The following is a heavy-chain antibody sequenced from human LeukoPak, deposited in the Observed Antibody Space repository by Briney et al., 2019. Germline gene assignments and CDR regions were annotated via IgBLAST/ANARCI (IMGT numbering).Heavy chain of an antibody. CDR1: GGSFSGYY. Sequence: PSETLSLTCAVYGGSFSGYYWSWIRQPPGKGLEWIGEINHSGSTNYNPSLKSRVTISVDTFKNQFSLKLSSVTAADTAVYYCARGTTLGPDYYYYYYGMDVWGQGTTVTVSS. V-gene: IGHV4-34*01. J-gene: IGHJ6*02. CDR2: INHSGST. CDR3: ARGTTLGPDYYYYYYGMDV. D-gene: IGHD3-16*01.